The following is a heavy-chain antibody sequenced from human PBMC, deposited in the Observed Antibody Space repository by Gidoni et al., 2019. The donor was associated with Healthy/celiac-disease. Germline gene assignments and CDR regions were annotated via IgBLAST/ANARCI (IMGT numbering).Heavy chain of an antibody. Sequence: QVQLVQSGAEVKKPGSSVKVSCKASGGPFSSYAISWVRQAPGQGLEWRGGIIPIFGTANYAQKFQGRVTITADKSTSTAYMELSSLRSEDTAVYYCASPDYGNNWFDPWGQGTLVTVSS. D-gene: IGHD4-17*01. J-gene: IGHJ5*02. CDR1: GGPFSSYA. CDR2: IIPIFGTA. V-gene: IGHV1-69*06. CDR3: ASPDYGNNWFDP.